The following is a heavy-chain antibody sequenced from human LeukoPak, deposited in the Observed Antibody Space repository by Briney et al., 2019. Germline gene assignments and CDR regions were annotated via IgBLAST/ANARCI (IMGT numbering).Heavy chain of an antibody. CDR1: GFTFSSYG. Sequence: GGSLRLSCAASGFTFSSYGMQFSSYGMNWVRQAPGQGLEWVAFIRSDGRNKYYADSVKGRFTISRDNTKNMLYLQMNSLRAEDTAVYYCAKLKINYYYYMDVWGKGTTAIVSS. J-gene: IGHJ6*03. CDR2: IRSDGRNK. D-gene: IGHD3-16*01. V-gene: IGHV3-30*02. CDR3: AKLKINYYYYMDV.